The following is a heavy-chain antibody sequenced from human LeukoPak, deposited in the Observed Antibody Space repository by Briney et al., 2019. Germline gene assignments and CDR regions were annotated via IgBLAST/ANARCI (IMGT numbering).Heavy chain of an antibody. CDR1: GGSISSYY. D-gene: IGHD1-26*01. V-gene: IGHV4-4*07. J-gene: IGHJ5*02. Sequence: SETLSLTCTVSGGSISSYYWGWIRQPAGKGLEWIGRIYPGGSTNYNPSLKSRVTISVDTSKNQFSLKLSSVTAADTAVYYCASRRVVGATTSRNWFDPWGQGTLVAVSS. CDR2: IYPGGST. CDR3: ASRRVVGATTSRNWFDP.